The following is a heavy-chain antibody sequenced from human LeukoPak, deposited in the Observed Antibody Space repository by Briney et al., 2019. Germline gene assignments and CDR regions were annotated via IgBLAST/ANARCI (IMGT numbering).Heavy chain of an antibody. Sequence: ASVKVSCKASGYTFTSYAMHWVRQAPGQRLEWMGWINAGNGNTKYSQKFQGRVTITRDTSASTAYMELSSLRSEDTAVYYCARRGCIAAAGTVGCHIDYWGQGTLVTVSS. D-gene: IGHD6-13*01. CDR3: ARRGCIAAAGTVGCHIDY. CDR2: INAGNGNT. J-gene: IGHJ4*02. V-gene: IGHV1-3*01. CDR1: GYTFTSYA.